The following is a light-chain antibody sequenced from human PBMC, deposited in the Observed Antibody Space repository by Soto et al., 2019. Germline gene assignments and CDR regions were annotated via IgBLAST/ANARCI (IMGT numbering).Light chain of an antibody. CDR1: QSVRSSY. CDR2: GAS. CDR3: LQYGGLPRT. Sequence: EVVLTQSPGTLSLSPGERATLSCRASQSVRSSYVAWYQQKSGQAPRLLIYGASSRATGIPDRFSGSGSGTDFTLTITRLEPVDVAMYFCLQYGGLPRTFGQGTKVEIK. J-gene: IGKJ1*01. V-gene: IGKV3-20*01.